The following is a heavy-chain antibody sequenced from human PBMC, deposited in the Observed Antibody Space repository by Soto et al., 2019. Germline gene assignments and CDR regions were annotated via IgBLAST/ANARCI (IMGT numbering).Heavy chain of an antibody. D-gene: IGHD2-8*01. CDR1: GSPFMDNN. Sequence: EVQLVESGGGLAHPGGSRRLPLEAPGSPFMDNNGGGVRQAPGKGRDCVSLIYSGGSTYYADSVKDRFTISRDSFTNTLYLQMNGLRGDDTAVYYCASSPNRGLWGRGTLVTVSS. CDR2: IYSGGST. CDR3: ASSPNRGL. J-gene: IGHJ2*01. V-gene: IGHV3-66*01.